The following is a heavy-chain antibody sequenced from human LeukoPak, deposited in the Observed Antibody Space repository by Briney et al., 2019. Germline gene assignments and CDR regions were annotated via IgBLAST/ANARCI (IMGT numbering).Heavy chain of an antibody. J-gene: IGHJ6*03. V-gene: IGHV3-74*01. D-gene: IGHD6-13*01. CDR2: INSDGINT. Sequence: GGSLRLSCAASGFTFSSYWMHWVRQVPGKGPVWVARINSDGINTSYADSVKGRFTISRDNARNTLYLQMNSLRVEDTAVYYCARAAYSSSWPNYYFYYYMDVWGKGTTVTVSS. CDR1: GFTFSSYW. CDR3: ARAAYSSSWPNYYFYYYMDV.